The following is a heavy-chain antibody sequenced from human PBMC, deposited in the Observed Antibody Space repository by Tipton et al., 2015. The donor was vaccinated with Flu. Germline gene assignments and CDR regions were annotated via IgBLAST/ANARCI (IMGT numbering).Heavy chain of an antibody. J-gene: IGHJ4*02. Sequence: TLSLTCTVSGYSISSGYYWGWIRQPPGKGLEWIGYIYYSGSTYYNPSLKSRVTISVDTSKNQFSLKLSSVTAADTAVYYCATLTGPYGYFDYWGQGTLVTVSS. CDR3: ATLTGPYGYFDY. CDR1: GYSISSGYY. CDR2: IYYSGST. D-gene: IGHD3-9*01. V-gene: IGHV4-31*03.